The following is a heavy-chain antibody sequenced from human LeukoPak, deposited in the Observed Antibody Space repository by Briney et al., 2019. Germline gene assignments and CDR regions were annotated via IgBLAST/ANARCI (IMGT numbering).Heavy chain of an antibody. CDR1: GDSISRSTYY. J-gene: IGHJ4*02. V-gene: IGHV4-39*02. Sequence: SSETLSLTCTVSGDSISRSTYYWAWIRQPPGKGLEWIGSVYYGRSPYFNPSLESRATISVDTSKNHFSLKMSSVTAADTAVYYCARSSGTGTFSYWGQGTLVAVSS. CDR3: ARSSGTGTFSY. CDR2: VYYGRSP. D-gene: IGHD6-25*01.